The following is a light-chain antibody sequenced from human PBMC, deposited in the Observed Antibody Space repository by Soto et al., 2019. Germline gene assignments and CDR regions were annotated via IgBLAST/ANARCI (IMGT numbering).Light chain of an antibody. V-gene: IGKV3-15*01. Sequence: EIVMTQSPATLSVSPGERATLSCRASQSVSSNLAWYQQKPGQAPRLLIYGASTRATDIPARFSGSGSRTEFTLTISSLQSEDFAVYYCQQYNNWPPTWTFGQGTKVDIK. CDR1: QSVSSN. CDR3: QQYNNWPPTWT. J-gene: IGKJ1*01. CDR2: GAS.